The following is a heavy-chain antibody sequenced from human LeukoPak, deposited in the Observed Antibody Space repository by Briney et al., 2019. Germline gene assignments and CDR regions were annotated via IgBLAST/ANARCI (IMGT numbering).Heavy chain of an antibody. CDR1: GFTFSSYW. CDR3: ARGKQFTNWGLYYYYMDV. Sequence: PGGSLRLSCAASGFTFSSYWMSWVRQAPGKGLEWVANIKQDGSEKYYVDSVKGRFTISRDNAKNSLYLQMNSLRAEDTAVYYCARGKQFTNWGLYYYYMDVWGKGTTVTVSS. CDR2: IKQDGSEK. D-gene: IGHD3-16*01. V-gene: IGHV3-7*01. J-gene: IGHJ6*03.